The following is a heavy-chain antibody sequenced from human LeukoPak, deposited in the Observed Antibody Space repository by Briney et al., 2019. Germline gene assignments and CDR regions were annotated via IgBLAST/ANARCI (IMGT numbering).Heavy chain of an antibody. D-gene: IGHD3-3*01. CDR1: GGTFSSYA. CDR3: ARGNGRITIFGEWLLVAFDI. Sequence: SVKVSRKASGGTFSSYAISWVRQAPGQGLEWMGGIIPIFGTANYAQKFQGRVTITADESTSTAYMELSSLRSEDTAVYYCARGNGRITIFGEWLLVAFDIWGQGTMVTVSS. J-gene: IGHJ3*02. CDR2: IIPIFGTA. V-gene: IGHV1-69*13.